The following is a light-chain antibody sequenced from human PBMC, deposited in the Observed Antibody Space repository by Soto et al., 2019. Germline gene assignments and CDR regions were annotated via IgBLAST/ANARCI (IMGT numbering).Light chain of an antibody. Sequence: DIVMTQSPLSLPVTPGEPASISCRSSQSLLHSNGYNYLDWYLQKPGQSPQLLIYLGSNRDSGVPDRFSGSGSGTDFTLKISRVEAEDVGVYYCMQALQTQYTFGQGTKLEIK. V-gene: IGKV2-28*01. CDR1: QSLLHSNGYNY. CDR3: MQALQTQYT. CDR2: LGS. J-gene: IGKJ2*01.